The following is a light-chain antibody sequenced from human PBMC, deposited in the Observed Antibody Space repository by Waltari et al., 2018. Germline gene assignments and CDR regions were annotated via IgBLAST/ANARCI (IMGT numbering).Light chain of an antibody. Sequence: DIVMPHSPSTLSLSPGETSTLSCRASQGVSSNLAWYQQNPGQAPTPLIYGASTRATGIPARFSGSGSVTEFTLTISSMQSEDFAVYYCQQYNNWRAYTFGQGTKLEIK. V-gene: IGKV3-15*01. CDR1: QGVSSN. CDR3: QQYNNWRAYT. CDR2: GAS. J-gene: IGKJ2*01.